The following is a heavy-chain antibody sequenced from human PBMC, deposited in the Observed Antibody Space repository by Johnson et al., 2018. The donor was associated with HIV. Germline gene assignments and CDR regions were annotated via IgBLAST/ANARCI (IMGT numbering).Heavy chain of an antibody. J-gene: IGHJ3*02. Sequence: EKLVESGGGVVRPGGSLRLSCAASGFTFDDYAMSWVRQAPGKGLEWVSGISWNSGSIGYADSVKGRLPISRDNAKNSLYLQMNSLRAEDTALYHCARVTTFGVVIKVNAFDIWGQGTMVTVSS. V-gene: IGHV3-20*01. CDR3: ARVTTFGVVIKVNAFDI. CDR2: ISWNSGSI. CDR1: GFTFDDYA. D-gene: IGHD3-3*01.